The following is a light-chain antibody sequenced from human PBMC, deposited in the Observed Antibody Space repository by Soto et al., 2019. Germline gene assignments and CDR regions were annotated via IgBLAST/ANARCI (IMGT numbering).Light chain of an antibody. CDR2: GAS. CDR1: QIVSSY. Sequence: IVLPQSPSTLSLSPGERSTLSCIASQIVSSYLAWYQQKPGQAPRLLIYGASNRATGIPARFSGSGSGTDFTLTISSLEPEDFAVYYCQQRSNWPSITFGQGTLLEIK. CDR3: QQRSNWPSIT. J-gene: IGKJ5*01. V-gene: IGKV3-11*01.